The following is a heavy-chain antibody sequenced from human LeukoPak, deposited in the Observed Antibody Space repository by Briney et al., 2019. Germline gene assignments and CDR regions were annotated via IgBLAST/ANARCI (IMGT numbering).Heavy chain of an antibody. CDR2: IYHSGST. V-gene: IGHV4-38-2*01. J-gene: IGHJ4*02. Sequence: SETLSLTCAVSDYSISSAYYWGWIRQPPGKVLEWIGSIYHSGSTDYNPSLKSPVTISVDTSKNQFSLQLRSVTAADTAVYSCARAQAYCGGDCYFDFWGQGTLVTVSS. CDR3: ARAQAYCGGDCYFDF. CDR1: DYSISSAYY. D-gene: IGHD2-21*02.